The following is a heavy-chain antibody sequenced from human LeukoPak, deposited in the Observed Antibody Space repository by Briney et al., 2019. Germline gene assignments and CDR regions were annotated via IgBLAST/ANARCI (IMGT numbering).Heavy chain of an antibody. Sequence: GASVKVSCKASGYTFNSYGFSWVRQAPGQGLEWMGWISGYNGDTKYAQDLQGRVTMTTDTSTSTAYMELRSLRSDDTAVYYCARDLDWVFDFWGQGTLVTVSP. CDR2: ISGYNGDT. J-gene: IGHJ4*02. CDR3: ARDLDWVFDF. V-gene: IGHV1-18*01. D-gene: IGHD3-9*01. CDR1: GYTFNSYG.